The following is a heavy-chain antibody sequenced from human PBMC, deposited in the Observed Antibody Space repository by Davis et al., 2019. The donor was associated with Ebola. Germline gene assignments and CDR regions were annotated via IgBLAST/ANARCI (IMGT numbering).Heavy chain of an antibody. CDR1: GYTFTSYY. Sequence: ASVKVSCKASGYTFTSYYMHWVRQAPGQGLEWMGIINPNSGGTNYAQKFQGWVTMTRDTSISTAYMELSRLRSDDTAVYYCARRAGYGRDDAFDIWGQGTMVTVSS. D-gene: IGHD5-18*01. J-gene: IGHJ3*02. CDR3: ARRAGYGRDDAFDI. V-gene: IGHV1-2*04. CDR2: INPNSGGT.